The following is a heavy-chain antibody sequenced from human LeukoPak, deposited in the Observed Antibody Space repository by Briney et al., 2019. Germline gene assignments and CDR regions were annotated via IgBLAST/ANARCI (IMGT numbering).Heavy chain of an antibody. CDR1: GFTFDDYA. J-gene: IGHJ5*02. CDR3: AKGVTYHYDSGSVKWFDP. CDR2: ISWKSDCI. D-gene: IGHD3-10*01. Sequence: QPGRSLRLSCAASGFTFDDYAMHWVRQAPGKGLEWVSGISWKSDCIGYADSVKGRFTISRDNAKKSLYLLMNSLRAEDTALYYCAKGVTYHYDSGSVKWFDPWGQGTLVTVSS. V-gene: IGHV3-9*01.